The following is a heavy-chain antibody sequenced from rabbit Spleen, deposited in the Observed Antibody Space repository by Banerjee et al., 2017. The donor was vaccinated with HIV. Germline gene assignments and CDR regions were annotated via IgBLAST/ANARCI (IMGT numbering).Heavy chain of an antibody. CDR1: GFSFSSSDY. CDR2: IAGSSSGFT. D-gene: IGHD4-1*01. CDR3: ARDLAGIIGWNFGW. J-gene: IGHJ4*01. Sequence: QSLEESGGALVNPGASLTLTCTPSGFSFSSSDYLGWVRQAPGKGLEWISCIAGSSSGFTYSATWAKGRFTCSKTSSTTVTLQMTSLTVADTASYFCARDLAGIIGWNFGWWGPGTLVTVS. V-gene: IGHV1S40*01.